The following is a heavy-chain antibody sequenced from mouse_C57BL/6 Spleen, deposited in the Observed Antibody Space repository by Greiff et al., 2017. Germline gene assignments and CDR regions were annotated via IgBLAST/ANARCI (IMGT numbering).Heavy chain of an antibody. CDR2: IDPSDSET. J-gene: IGHJ4*01. CDR1: GYTFTSYW. Sequence: VQLQQSGAELVRPGSSVKLSCKASGYTFTSYWMHWVKQRPIQGLEWIGNIDPSDSETHYNQKFKDKATLTVDKSSSTAYMQLSSLTSEDSAVYYCARNGYYGSSYAMDYWGQGTSVTVSS. CDR3: ARNGYYGSSYAMDY. V-gene: IGHV1-52*01. D-gene: IGHD1-1*01.